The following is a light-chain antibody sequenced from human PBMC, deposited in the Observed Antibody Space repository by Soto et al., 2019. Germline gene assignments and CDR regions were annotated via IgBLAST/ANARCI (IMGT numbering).Light chain of an antibody. J-gene: IGKJ1*01. V-gene: IGKV1-27*01. CDR2: AAS. CDR3: QKYNSAPRT. CDR1: QGVNNY. Sequence: DIQMTQSPSSLSASVGDRVTITCRASQGVNNYLALYQQKPGKVPKLLIYAASSLQSGIPSRFSGSGPGTDFTLTISSLQPEDVATYYCQKYNSAPRTLGQGTKVEIK.